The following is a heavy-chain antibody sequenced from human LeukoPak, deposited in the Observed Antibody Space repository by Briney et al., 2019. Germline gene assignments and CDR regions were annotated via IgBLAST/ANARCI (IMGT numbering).Heavy chain of an antibody. CDR2: ISYSGGST. CDR3: VKSGSGSYYNPDFDY. J-gene: IGHJ4*02. CDR1: GFTFSSYA. V-gene: IGHV3-23*01. Sequence: PGGSLRLSCAASGFTFSSYAVSWVRQTPGKGLEWVSSISYSGGSTHYADSVKGRFTISRDNSKNTLYLQMNSLRAKDTAVYYCVKSGSGSYYNPDFDYWGQGTLVTVSS. D-gene: IGHD3-10*01.